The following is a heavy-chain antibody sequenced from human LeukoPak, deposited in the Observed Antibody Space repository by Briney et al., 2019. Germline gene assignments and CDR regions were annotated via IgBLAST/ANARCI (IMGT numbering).Heavy chain of an antibody. J-gene: IGHJ3*02. Sequence: PSETLSLTCAVYGRSFSDYYWSWIRQPPGRGLEWIGEIYHSGSTNYNPFLKSRVTISLETSKNQFSLKLSSVTAADTAVYYCARGRYSGSWYGAFDIWGQGTMVTVSS. V-gene: IGHV4-34*01. CDR3: ARGRYSGSWYGAFDI. CDR1: GRSFSDYY. D-gene: IGHD6-13*01. CDR2: IYHSGST.